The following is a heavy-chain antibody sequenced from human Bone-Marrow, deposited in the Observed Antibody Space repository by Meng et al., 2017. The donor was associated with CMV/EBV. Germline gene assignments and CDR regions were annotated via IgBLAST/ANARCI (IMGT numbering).Heavy chain of an antibody. CDR3: ARDQTTGTFDY. CDR2: IYYSGST. J-gene: IGHJ4*02. D-gene: IGHD4-17*01. Sequence: SETLSLTCTVSGGSISSGGYYWSWIRQHPGKGLEWIGYIYYSGSTYYNPSLKSRVTISVDTSKNQFSLKLSSVTAADTAVYYCARDQTTGTFDYWGQGTRVTVSS. V-gene: IGHV4-31*03. CDR1: GGSISSGGYY.